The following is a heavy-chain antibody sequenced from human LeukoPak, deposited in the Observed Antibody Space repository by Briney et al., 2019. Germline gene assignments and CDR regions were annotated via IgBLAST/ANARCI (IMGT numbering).Heavy chain of an antibody. J-gene: IGHJ4*02. Sequence: SETLSLTCTVSGGSISSSSYYWGWIRQPPGKGLGWIGSIYYSGSTYYNPSLKSRVTISVDTSENQYSLKLSSVTAADTAVYYCARRLSWFTVDYFDYWGQGTLVTVSS. V-gene: IGHV4-39*01. CDR2: IYYSGST. CDR1: GGSISSSSYY. CDR3: ARRLSWFTVDYFDY. D-gene: IGHD6-13*01.